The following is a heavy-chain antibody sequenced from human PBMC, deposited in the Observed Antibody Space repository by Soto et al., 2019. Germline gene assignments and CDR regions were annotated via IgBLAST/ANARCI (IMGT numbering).Heavy chain of an antibody. V-gene: IGHV3-23*01. J-gene: IGHJ4*02. D-gene: IGHD1-26*01. CDR2: ISVSGSST. CDR3: AKGLKWELPFDH. CDR1: GFTFSSCA. Sequence: EVQLLESGGGLVQPGGSLRLSCAASGFTFSSCAMSWVRQAPGKGLEWVSAISVSGSSTYYADSVKGRFTISRDNSKNTLYLQMNSLRDGDTAVYYCAKGLKWELPFDHWGQGTLVTVSS.